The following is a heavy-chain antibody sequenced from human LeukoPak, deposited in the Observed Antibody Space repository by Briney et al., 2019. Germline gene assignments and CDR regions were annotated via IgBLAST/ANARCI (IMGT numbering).Heavy chain of an antibody. Sequence: GGSLRLSCTASGFTFGDYAMSWVRQAPGKGLEWVGFIRSKAYGGTTEYAASVKGRFTISRDDSKSIAYLQMNSLKTEDTAVYCCTRGVLTGYYHWGQGTLVTVSS. CDR3: TRGVLTGYYH. J-gene: IGHJ4*02. CDR2: IRSKAYGGTT. CDR1: GFTFGDYA. D-gene: IGHD3-9*01. V-gene: IGHV3-49*04.